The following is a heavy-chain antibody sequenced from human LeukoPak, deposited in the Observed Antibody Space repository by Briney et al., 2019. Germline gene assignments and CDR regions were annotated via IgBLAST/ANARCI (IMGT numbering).Heavy chain of an antibody. CDR2: IYYSGST. Sequence: PSETLSLTCTVSGGSISTNSYYWGWIRQPPGKGLRWIGSIYYSGSTNYNPSLKSRVTISVDTSKNQFSLKLSSVTAADTAVYYCATSPIVVVPAANHPNDYYFDYWGQGTLVTVSS. J-gene: IGHJ4*02. D-gene: IGHD2-2*01. CDR1: GGSISTNSYY. V-gene: IGHV4-39*07. CDR3: ATSPIVVVPAANHPNDYYFDY.